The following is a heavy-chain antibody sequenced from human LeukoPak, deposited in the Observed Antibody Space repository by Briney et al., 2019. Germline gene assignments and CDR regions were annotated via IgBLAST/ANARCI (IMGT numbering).Heavy chain of an antibody. V-gene: IGHV3-30-3*01. CDR1: GFTFTYYA. CDR2: ISHDGSNQ. Sequence: PGGSLRLSCAVSGFTFTYYAMHWVRHAPGKGVEWLAVISHDGSNQQYADSVKGQVTISRDNSKSTLYLQMYTLRPGDTALYFCARQGVTGSWYFDYWGQGTLVTVSS. J-gene: IGHJ4*02. CDR3: ARQGVTGSWYFDY. D-gene: IGHD2-8*01.